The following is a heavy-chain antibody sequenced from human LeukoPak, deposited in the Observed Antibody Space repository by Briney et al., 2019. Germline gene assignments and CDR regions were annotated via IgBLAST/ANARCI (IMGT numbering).Heavy chain of an antibody. CDR3: TRLAGGDAFDI. CDR1: GFTFSGSA. D-gene: IGHD2-15*01. CDR2: IRSRANGYTT. J-gene: IGHJ3*02. Sequence: GGSLRLSCAASGFTFSGSAMHWVRQASGKGLEWVGRIRSRANGYTTAYGASVKGRFTISRDDSQRATYVQMNSLKIEDTAVYYCTRLAGGDAFDIWGPGTMVTVSS. V-gene: IGHV3-73*01.